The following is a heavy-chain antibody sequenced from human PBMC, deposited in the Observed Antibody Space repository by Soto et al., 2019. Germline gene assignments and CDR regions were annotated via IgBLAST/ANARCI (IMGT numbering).Heavy chain of an antibody. CDR2: ISSSGSTI. Sequence: GGSLRLSCAASGFTFSDYYMSWIRQAPGKGLEWVSYISSSGSTIYYADSVKGRFTISRDNAKNSLYLQMNSLRAEDTAVYYCARYRQLVPRWFDPWGQGTLVTVSS. CDR1: GFTFSDYY. CDR3: ARYRQLVPRWFDP. J-gene: IGHJ5*02. D-gene: IGHD6-6*01. V-gene: IGHV3-11*01.